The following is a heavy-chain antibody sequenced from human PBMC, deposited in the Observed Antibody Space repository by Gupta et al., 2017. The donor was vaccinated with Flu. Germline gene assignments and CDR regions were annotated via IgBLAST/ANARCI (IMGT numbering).Heavy chain of an antibody. CDR3: TTAPSQREYYYMDV. D-gene: IGHD6-25*01. J-gene: IGHJ6*03. Sequence: APGKGLEWVGRIKSKTDGGTTDYAAPVKGRFTISRDDSKNTLYLQMNSLKTEDTAVYYCTTAPSQREYYYMDVWGKGTTGTVSS. CDR2: IKSKTDGGTT. V-gene: IGHV3-15*01.